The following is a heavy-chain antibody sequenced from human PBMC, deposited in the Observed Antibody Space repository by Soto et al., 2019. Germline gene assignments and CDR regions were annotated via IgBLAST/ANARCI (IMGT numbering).Heavy chain of an antibody. J-gene: IGHJ3*02. CDR3: AREGPRDYYDSSGYYRRGTDAFDI. CDR2: IYSGGIT. CDR1: GFTVSSNY. Sequence: EVQLVETGGGLIQPGGSLRLSCAASGFTVSSNYMSWVRQAPGKGLEWVSVIYSGGITYYADSVKGRFTISRDNSKNTLYLQINSLRAEDTAVYYCAREGPRDYYDSSGYYRRGTDAFDIWGQGTMVTVSS. V-gene: IGHV3-53*02. D-gene: IGHD3-22*01.